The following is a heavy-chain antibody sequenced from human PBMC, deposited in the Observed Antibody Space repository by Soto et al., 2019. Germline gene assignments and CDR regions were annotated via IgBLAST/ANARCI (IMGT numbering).Heavy chain of an antibody. D-gene: IGHD5-12*01. CDR1: GFSVNNIY. CDR2: ISDGGKT. Sequence: GGSLRLSCAAAGFSVNNIYMSWVRQAPGKGLEWVSTISDGGKTFYADSVKGRFTLSRDNFKNTLFLQMSSLRVEDTAVYYCSRDHTSGGYDYRGQGTLVTVSS. V-gene: IGHV3-53*01. J-gene: IGHJ4*02. CDR3: SRDHTSGGYDY.